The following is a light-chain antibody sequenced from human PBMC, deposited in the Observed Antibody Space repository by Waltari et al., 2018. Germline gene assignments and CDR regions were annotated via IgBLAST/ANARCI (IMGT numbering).Light chain of an antibody. CDR2: GAS. Sequence: EIVLTQSTGTLSLSPGERATLSCRTSQSSTSNSLALYQQKPAQAPRLLIYGASCRATGIPDRCSGSGSGTDFTLTISRLEPEDFAVYYCQQDGGSPPLTFGGGTEVEIK. J-gene: IGKJ4*01. CDR3: QQDGGSPPLT. V-gene: IGKV3-20*01. CDR1: QSSTSNS.